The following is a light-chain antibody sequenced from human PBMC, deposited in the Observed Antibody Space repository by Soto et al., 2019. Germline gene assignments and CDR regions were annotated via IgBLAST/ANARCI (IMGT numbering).Light chain of an antibody. J-gene: IGKJ5*01. CDR2: DAS. V-gene: IGKV1-5*01. Sequence: DSEISESRCTLSTSVGDTVTITCRASQSISRWLAWYQQKPGKAPKILISDASILENGVPSRFSGTGSGTEFTLTISSLQPDDFETYFCQQYNSLPLITFGQATRLEIK. CDR3: QQYNSLPLIT. CDR1: QSISRW.